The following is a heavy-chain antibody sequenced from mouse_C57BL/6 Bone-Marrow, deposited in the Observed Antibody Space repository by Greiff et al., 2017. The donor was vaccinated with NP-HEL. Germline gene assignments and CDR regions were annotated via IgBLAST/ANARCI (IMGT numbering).Heavy chain of an antibody. CDR1: GYAFTNYL. J-gene: IGHJ3*01. CDR3: ARGDRSWFAY. CDR2: INPGSGGT. V-gene: IGHV1-54*01. Sequence: VKLMESGAELVRPGTSVKVSCKASGYAFTNYLIEWVKQRPGQGLEWIGVINPGSGGTNYNEKFKGKATLTADKSSSTAYMQLSSLTSEDSAVYFCARGDRSWFAYWGQGTLVTVSA.